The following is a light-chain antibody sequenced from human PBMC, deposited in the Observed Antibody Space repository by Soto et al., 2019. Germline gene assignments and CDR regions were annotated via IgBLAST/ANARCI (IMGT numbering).Light chain of an antibody. V-gene: IGLV1-40*01. Sequence: QSVRTQPPSVSGAPGQRVTISCNGSSSNNGAGYDVHWYQQLPGTAPKLLIYGNSNRPSGVPDRFSGSKSGTSASLAITGLQAEDEADYYCQSYDSSLSGSVFGGGTKLTVL. CDR3: QSYDSSLSGSV. CDR2: GNS. J-gene: IGLJ2*01. CDR1: SSNNGAGYD.